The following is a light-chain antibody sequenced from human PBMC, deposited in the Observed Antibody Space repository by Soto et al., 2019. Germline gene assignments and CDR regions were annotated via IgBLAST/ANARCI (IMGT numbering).Light chain of an antibody. CDR2: GAS. Sequence: EIVMTQSPATLSVSPGERATLSCRASQSVSSNLAWYQQNPGQALRLLIYGASTRATGIPARFSGSGSGKEFTLTISSLQSEDFAVYYCQQYNNWPPWTFGQGTKVDIK. V-gene: IGKV3-15*01. CDR1: QSVSSN. J-gene: IGKJ1*01. CDR3: QQYNNWPPWT.